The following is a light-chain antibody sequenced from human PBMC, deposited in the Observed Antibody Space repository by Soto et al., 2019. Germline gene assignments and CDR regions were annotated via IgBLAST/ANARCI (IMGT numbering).Light chain of an antibody. V-gene: IGLV2-8*01. CDR1: SSDIGAYKY. CDR3: NSYAGSNNWV. CDR2: EVS. J-gene: IGLJ3*02. Sequence: QSALTQPPSASGSPGQSVTISCTGTSSDIGAYKYVSWYQQHPGKAPKLMISEVSKRPSGVPDRFCGSKSGNTASLTVSGLQAEDEADYYCNSYAGSNNWVFGGGTKLTVL.